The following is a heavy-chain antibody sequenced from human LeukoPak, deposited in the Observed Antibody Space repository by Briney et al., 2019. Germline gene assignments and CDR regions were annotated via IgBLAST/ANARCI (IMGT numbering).Heavy chain of an antibody. J-gene: IGHJ5*02. CDR1: GGSISNHY. Sequence: SETLSLTCTVSGGSISNHYWSWIRQPPGKGLEWIGYIYYSGSPNYNPSLNSRVTISVDTSKNQFSLKLSSVTAADTAVYYCARGRSMVGGVGCFAPWGRGPLVTAS. CDR2: IYYSGSP. CDR3: ARGRSMVGGVGCFAP. V-gene: IGHV4-59*11. D-gene: IGHD3-10*01.